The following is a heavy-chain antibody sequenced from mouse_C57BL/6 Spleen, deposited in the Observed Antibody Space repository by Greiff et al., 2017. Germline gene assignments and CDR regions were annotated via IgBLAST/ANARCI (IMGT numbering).Heavy chain of an antibody. CDR2: IYPSDSYT. D-gene: IGHD3-1*01. J-gene: IGHJ4*01. CDR3: ARRVSGYYAMDY. V-gene: IGHV1-69*01. CDR1: GYTFTSYW. Sequence: VQLQQPGAELVMPGASVKLSCKASGYTFTSYWMHWVKQRPGQGLEWIGEIYPSDSYTNYNQKFKGKSTLTVDKSSSTAYMQRSSLTSEYSAVYYCARRVSGYYAMDYWGQGTSVTVSS.